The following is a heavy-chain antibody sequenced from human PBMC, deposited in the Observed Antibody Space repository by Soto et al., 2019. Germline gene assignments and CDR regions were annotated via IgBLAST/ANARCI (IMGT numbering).Heavy chain of an antibody. V-gene: IGHV3-21*01. CDR1: GFTFSSYS. J-gene: IGHJ6*02. D-gene: IGHD2-2*01. Sequence: PGGSLRLSCAASGFTFSSYSMNWVRQAPGKGLEWVSSISSSSSYIYYADSVKGRFTISRDNAKNSLYLQMNSLRAEDTAVYYCARDPRYCSSTSGYSVHYFYGMVVWDQGTTDTVSS. CDR2: ISSSSSYI. CDR3: ARDPRYCSSTSGYSVHYFYGMVV.